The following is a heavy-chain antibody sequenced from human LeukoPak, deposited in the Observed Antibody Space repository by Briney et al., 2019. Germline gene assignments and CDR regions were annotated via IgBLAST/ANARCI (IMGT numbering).Heavy chain of an antibody. V-gene: IGHV3-7*01. CDR2: IKEDGSEK. CDR1: GFTFSSYW. J-gene: IGHJ3*02. CDR3: ARDLPDI. Sequence: GGSLRLSCAASGFTFSSYWMSWVRQAPGKGLEWVANIKEDGSEKHYVDSVKGRFTISRDNAKNLMYLQMNSLTAEDTAVYYCARDLPDIWGKGTMVTVS.